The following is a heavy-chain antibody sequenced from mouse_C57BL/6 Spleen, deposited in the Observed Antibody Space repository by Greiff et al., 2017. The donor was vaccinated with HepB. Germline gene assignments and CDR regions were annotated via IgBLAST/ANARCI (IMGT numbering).Heavy chain of an antibody. CDR3: TRYYSNRYFDY. D-gene: IGHD2-5*01. V-gene: IGHV14-1*01. CDR1: GFNIKDYY. CDR2: IDPEDGDT. J-gene: IGHJ2*01. Sequence: EVKLMESGAELVRPGASVKLSCTASGFNIKDYYMHWVKQRPEQGLEWIGRIDPEDGDTEYAPKFQGKATMTADTSSNTAYLQLSSLTSEDTAVYYCTRYYSNRYFDYWGQGTTLTVSS.